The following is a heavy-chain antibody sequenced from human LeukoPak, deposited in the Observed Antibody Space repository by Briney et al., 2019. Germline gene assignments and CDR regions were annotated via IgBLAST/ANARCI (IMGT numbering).Heavy chain of an antibody. V-gene: IGHV4-39*07. CDR1: GGSISSYSYY. CDR3: ATPGVTVVRGAVY. D-gene: IGHD3-10*01. Sequence: SETLSLTCTVSGGSISSYSYYWGWIRQPPGKGLEWIGSISYSGSTYYNPSLKSRVTISVDTSKNQFSLNLSSVTAADTAVYYCATPGVTVVRGAVYWGQGTLVPVSS. J-gene: IGHJ4*02. CDR2: ISYSGST.